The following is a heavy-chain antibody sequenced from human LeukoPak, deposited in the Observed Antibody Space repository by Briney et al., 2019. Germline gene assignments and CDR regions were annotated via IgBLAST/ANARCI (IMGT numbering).Heavy chain of an antibody. CDR2: IKEDGSEK. CDR3: ARVYSGSWYFDL. J-gene: IGHJ2*01. V-gene: IGHV3-7*02. D-gene: IGHD5-12*01. Sequence: GGSLRLSCVVSGFTFTMSWMSWVRQAPGKGLEWVANIKEDGSEKYYVDSVKGRFTISRDNAKNSLYLQMNSLRAEDTAVYYCARVYSGSWYFDLWGRGTLVTVSS. CDR1: GFTFTMSW.